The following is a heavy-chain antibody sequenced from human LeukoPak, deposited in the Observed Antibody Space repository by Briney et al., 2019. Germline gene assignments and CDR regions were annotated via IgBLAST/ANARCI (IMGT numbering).Heavy chain of an antibody. CDR2: INPSGGSI. J-gene: IGHJ4*02. Sequence: ASVKVSFKAAGYTFSSNYLYWVRQAPGQGLEWVGGINPSGGSITYAQTFQGRVTMTRDTSTSTVYIELSSLRSEDTAVYYCARDGARSDFDYWGQGTLVTVSS. V-gene: IGHV1-46*01. CDR3: ARDGARSDFDY. D-gene: IGHD3-3*01. CDR1: GYTFSSNY.